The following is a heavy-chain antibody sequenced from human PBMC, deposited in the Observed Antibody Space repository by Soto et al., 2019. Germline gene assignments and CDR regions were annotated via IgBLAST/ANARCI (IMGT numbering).Heavy chain of an antibody. V-gene: IGHV3-23*01. Sequence: GGSLRLSCAASGFTFSSYAMSWVRQAPGKGLEWVSAISGSGGSTYYADSVKGRFTISRDNSKNTLYLQMNSLRAEDTAVYYCAKMGRINYYDSSGYYYSYAFDIWGQGTMVTVSS. CDR2: ISGSGGST. CDR3: AKMGRINYYDSSGYYYSYAFDI. J-gene: IGHJ3*02. CDR1: GFTFSSYA. D-gene: IGHD3-22*01.